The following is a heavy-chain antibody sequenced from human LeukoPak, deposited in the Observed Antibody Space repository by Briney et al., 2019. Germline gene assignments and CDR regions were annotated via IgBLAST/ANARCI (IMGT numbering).Heavy chain of an antibody. J-gene: IGHJ5*02. CDR3: ARVAVISYHWFDP. Sequence: AETLSLACTVSCASISIYCWSWIRQPPGKGLEWIGYIYYSGSNNYNPFLKSRVTISVATSKTQFSLKRSPVTAEDTAVYYWARVAVISYHWFDPWGQGTLVTVSS. CDR2: IYYSGSN. V-gene: IGHV4-59*01. D-gene: IGHD3-16*02. CDR1: CASISIYC.